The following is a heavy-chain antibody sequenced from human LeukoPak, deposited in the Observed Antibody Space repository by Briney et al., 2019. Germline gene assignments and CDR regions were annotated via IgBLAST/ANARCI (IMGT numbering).Heavy chain of an antibody. CDR2: IDYAGNYK. CDR3: AKDQVSIAAAGTTDY. Sequence: GGSLRLSCAASGFTFSSYAMHWVRQAPGKGLEWVASIDYAGNYKYYADSVKGRFTISRDNSKNTLYLQMNSLRAEDTAVYYCAKDQVSIAAAGTTDYWGQGTLVTVSS. D-gene: IGHD6-13*01. CDR1: GFTFSSYA. V-gene: IGHV3-30*02. J-gene: IGHJ4*02.